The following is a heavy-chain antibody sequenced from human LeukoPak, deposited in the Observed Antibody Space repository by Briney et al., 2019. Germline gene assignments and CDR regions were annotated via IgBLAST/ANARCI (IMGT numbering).Heavy chain of an antibody. CDR3: ARGRGVAVAGYYYYYGMDV. CDR1: GGSFSGYY. V-gene: IGHV4-34*01. Sequence: SETLSLTCAVYGGSFSGYYWSWIRQPPGKGLEWMGEINHSGSNNYNPSLKRRVTISVDTTKNQFSLKLSSVTAADTAVYYCARGRGVAVAGYYYYYGMDVWGQGTTVTVSS. D-gene: IGHD6-19*01. J-gene: IGHJ6*02. CDR2: INHSGSN.